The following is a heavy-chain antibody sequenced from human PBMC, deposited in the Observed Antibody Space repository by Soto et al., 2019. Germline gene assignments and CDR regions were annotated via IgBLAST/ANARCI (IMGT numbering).Heavy chain of an antibody. D-gene: IGHD3-22*01. Sequence: PSETLSLTCTVSGGSISGGGYYWSWIRQHPGKGLEWIGYIYYSGSTYYNPSLKSRVTISVDTSKNQFSLKLSSVTAADTAVYYCAREIYDSSGYYPDAFYIWGQGTMVTVSS. CDR3: AREIYDSSGYYPDAFYI. V-gene: IGHV4-31*03. CDR2: IYYSGST. CDR1: GGSISGGGYY. J-gene: IGHJ3*02.